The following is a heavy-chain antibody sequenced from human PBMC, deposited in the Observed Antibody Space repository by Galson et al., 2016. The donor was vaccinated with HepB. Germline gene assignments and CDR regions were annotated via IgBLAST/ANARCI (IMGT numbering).Heavy chain of an antibody. Sequence: SLRLSCAASGFTFSTYGIHWVRQAPGKGLEWVAVIWNDGNTKYFADSVKGRFTISRDNSKSTLYLQMNSLRAEDTAIYYCERSNYYYYMDVWGTGTTVTVSS. CDR3: ERSNYYYYMDV. J-gene: IGHJ6*03. V-gene: IGHV3-33*01. CDR2: IWNDGNTK. CDR1: GFTFSTYG.